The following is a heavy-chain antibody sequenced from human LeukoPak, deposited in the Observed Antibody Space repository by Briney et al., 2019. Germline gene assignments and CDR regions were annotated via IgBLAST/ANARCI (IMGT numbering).Heavy chain of an antibody. CDR3: ARAYCSGGSYYSGY. Sequence: GASVKVSCKASGYTFTSYDINWVRQATGQGLEWMGWMNPNSGNTGYAQKFQGRVTMTRDTSISTAYMELSSLRSEDTAVYYCARAYCSGGSYYSGYWGQGTLVTVSS. V-gene: IGHV1-8*01. CDR2: MNPNSGNT. J-gene: IGHJ4*02. D-gene: IGHD2-15*01. CDR1: GYTFTSYD.